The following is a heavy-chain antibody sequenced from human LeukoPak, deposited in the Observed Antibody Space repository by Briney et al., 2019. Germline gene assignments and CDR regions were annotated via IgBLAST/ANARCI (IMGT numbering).Heavy chain of an antibody. Sequence: GGSLRLSCAASGFTFSSYAMSWVRQAPGKGLEWVSAISGSGGSTYYADSVKGRFTISRDNSKNTLYLQMNSLRAEDTAVYYCAKDRPYCSGGSCYHEFDYWGQGTLVTVSS. V-gene: IGHV3-23*01. CDR1: GFTFSSYA. CDR3: AKDRPYCSGGSCYHEFDY. D-gene: IGHD2-15*01. CDR2: ISGSGGST. J-gene: IGHJ4*02.